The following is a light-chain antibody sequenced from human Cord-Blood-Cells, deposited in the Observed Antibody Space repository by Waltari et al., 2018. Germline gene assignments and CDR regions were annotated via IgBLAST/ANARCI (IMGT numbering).Light chain of an antibody. Sequence: QSALTQPASVSGSPGQSITISCTGTSSDVGSYNLVSWYQQHPGKAPKLMIYEVSKPPSGVSNRFAGSKSGNTASLTIAGLQAEDEADYYCCSYAGSSTLVFGTGTKVTVL. CDR1: SSDVGSYNL. CDR2: EVS. V-gene: IGLV2-23*02. CDR3: CSYAGSSTLV. J-gene: IGLJ1*01.